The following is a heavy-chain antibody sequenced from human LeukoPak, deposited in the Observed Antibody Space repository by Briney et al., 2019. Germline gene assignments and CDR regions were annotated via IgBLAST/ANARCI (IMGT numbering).Heavy chain of an antibody. CDR3: ARSEYSSSGGYYYYYYVDV. CDR2: INHSGST. Sequence: SETLSLTCAVYGGSFSGYYWSWIRQPPGKGLGWIGEINHSGSTNYNPSLKSRVTISVDTSKNQFSLKLSSVTAADTAVYYCARSEYSSSGGYYYYYYVDVWGKGTTVTVSS. J-gene: IGHJ6*03. V-gene: IGHV4-34*01. CDR1: GGSFSGYY. D-gene: IGHD6-6*01.